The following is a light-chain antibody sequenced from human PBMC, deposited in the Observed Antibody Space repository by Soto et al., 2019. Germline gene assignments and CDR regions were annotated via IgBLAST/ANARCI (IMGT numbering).Light chain of an antibody. Sequence: ELVLAQSPATLYLSAGERATLSCRASQSVSIYLAWYQQKPGKAPTLLIYDASNRATGIPARFSCSGSGTDLTLTITSLEPQDFAVYYCHQRSNWPPKITFGQGTRLEIK. CDR2: DAS. V-gene: IGKV3-11*01. J-gene: IGKJ5*01. CDR1: QSVSIY. CDR3: HQRSNWPPKIT.